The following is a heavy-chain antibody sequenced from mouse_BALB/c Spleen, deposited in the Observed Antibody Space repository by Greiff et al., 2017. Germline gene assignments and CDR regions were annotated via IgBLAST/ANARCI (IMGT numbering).Heavy chain of an antibody. CDR2: IDPYYGGT. J-gene: IGHJ4*01. CDR3: ARLGYYYGSSYDYYAMDY. D-gene: IGHD1-1*01. CDR1: GYSFTGYN. V-gene: IGHV1-39*01. Sequence: QLQQSGPELEKPGASVKISCKASGYSFTGYNMNWVKQSNGKSLEWIGNIDPYYGGTSYNQKFKGKATLTVDKSSSTAYMQLKSLTSEDSAVYYCARLGYYYGSSYDYYAMDYWGQGTSVTVSS.